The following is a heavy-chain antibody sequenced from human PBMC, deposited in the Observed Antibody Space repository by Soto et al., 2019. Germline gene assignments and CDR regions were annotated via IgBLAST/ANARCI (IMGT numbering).Heavy chain of an antibody. CDR1: GYTFTGYY. V-gene: IGHV1-2*02. J-gene: IGHJ3*02. CDR2: INPNSGGT. Sequence: ASVKVSCKASGYTFTGYYMHWVRQAPGQGLEWMGWINPNSGGTNYAQKFQGRVTMTRDTSISTAYMELSRLRSDDPAVYYCARAEPLTGDAFDIWGQGTMVTVSS. D-gene: IGHD7-27*01. CDR3: ARAEPLTGDAFDI.